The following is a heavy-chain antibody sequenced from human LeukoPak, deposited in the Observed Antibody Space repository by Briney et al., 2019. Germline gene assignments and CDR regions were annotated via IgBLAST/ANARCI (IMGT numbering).Heavy chain of an antibody. D-gene: IGHD6-13*01. CDR3: ARGPGIAAAVPDAFDI. J-gene: IGHJ3*02. V-gene: IGHV3-7*01. CDR1: GFTFSSYW. Sequence: GGSLRLSCAASGFTFSSYWMSWVRQAPGKGLEWVANIKQDGSEKYYVDSVKGRFTISRDNAKNSLYLQMNSLRAEDTAVYYCARGPGIAAAVPDAFDIWGQGTMVTVSS. CDR2: IKQDGSEK.